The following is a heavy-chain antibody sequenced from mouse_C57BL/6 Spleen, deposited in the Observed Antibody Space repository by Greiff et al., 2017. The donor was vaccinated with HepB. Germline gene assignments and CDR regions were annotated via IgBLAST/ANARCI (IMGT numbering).Heavy chain of an antibody. Sequence: EVQLQQSGTVLARPGASVKMSCKTSGYTFTSYWMHWVKQRPGQGLEWIGAIYPGNSDTSYNQKFKGKAKLTAVTSASTAYMELSSLTNEDSAVYYCTRGELRILTGTGFDYWGQGTTLTVSS. J-gene: IGHJ2*01. CDR3: TRGELRILTGTGFDY. CDR2: IYPGNSDT. D-gene: IGHD4-1*01. CDR1: GYTFTSYW. V-gene: IGHV1-5*01.